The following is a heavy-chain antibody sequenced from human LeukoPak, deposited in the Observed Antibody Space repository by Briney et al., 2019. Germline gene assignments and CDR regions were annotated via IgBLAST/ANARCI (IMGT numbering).Heavy chain of an antibody. Sequence: PSETLSLTCSVSGATFSSYGYYWIWIRQPPGKGLEWIGFIFYGGTTYYNPSLKSRVIISLDTSKNQVSLKLSSVTAADTAVYYCAREAGYRPPAYWGRGTLVTVSS. D-gene: IGHD5-18*01. CDR3: AREAGYRPPAY. V-gene: IGHV4-31*03. CDR1: GATFSSYGYY. CDR2: IFYGGTT. J-gene: IGHJ4*02.